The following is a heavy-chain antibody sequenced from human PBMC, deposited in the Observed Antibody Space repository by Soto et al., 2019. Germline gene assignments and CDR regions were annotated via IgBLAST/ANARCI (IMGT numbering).Heavy chain of an antibody. Sequence: EGPLVESGGGLGQPGGSLRLSCAASGFAFQTYTMEWLRQPPGKGLEWVSSITISGNYIYYADSVKGRFTISRDNGRNSDYLQMNSLSAEDTAVYYCAKIGVLRTNFKWFDLWGQGTMVSVSS. D-gene: IGHD2-8*01. V-gene: IGHV3-21*01. J-gene: IGHJ5*02. CDR3: AKIGVLRTNFKWFDL. CDR2: ITISGNYI. CDR1: GFAFQTYT.